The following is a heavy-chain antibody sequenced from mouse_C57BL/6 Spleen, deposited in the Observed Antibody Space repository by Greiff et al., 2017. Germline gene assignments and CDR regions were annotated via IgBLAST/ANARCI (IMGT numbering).Heavy chain of an antibody. CDR2: IDPETGGT. CDR3: TRGAQAPGY. V-gene: IGHV1-15*01. Sequence: VQLQQSGAELVRPGASVTLSCKASGYTFTDYEMHWVKQTPVHGLEWIGAIDPETGGTAYNQKFKGKAILTADKSSSTAYMELRSLTSEDSAVYYCTRGAQAPGYWGQGTTLTVSS. CDR1: GYTFTDYE. D-gene: IGHD3-2*02. J-gene: IGHJ2*01.